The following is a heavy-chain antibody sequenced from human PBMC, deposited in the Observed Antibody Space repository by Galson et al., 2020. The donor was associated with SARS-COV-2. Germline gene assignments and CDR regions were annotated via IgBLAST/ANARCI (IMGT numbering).Heavy chain of an antibody. J-gene: IGHJ2*01. V-gene: IGHV4-38-2*02. CDR2: VYPSGTT. CDR3: ARQGVNMIVLVTVPGWYFDL. Sequence: SQTLSLTCTISGYSVSTTNYWGWVRQPTGRGLEWIGRVYPSGTTYYNPSLKSRVTISVDTSKNQFSLRLDSVTAADTALYYCARQGVNMIVLVTVPGWYFDLWGRGTLVTVSS. D-gene: IGHD3-22*01. CDR1: GYSVSTTNY.